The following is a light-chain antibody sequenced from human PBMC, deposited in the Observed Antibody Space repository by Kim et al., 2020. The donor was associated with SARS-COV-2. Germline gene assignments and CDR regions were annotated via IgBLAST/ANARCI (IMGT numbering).Light chain of an antibody. J-gene: IGLJ1*01. CDR2: DVS. Sequence: QSALTQPASVSGSPGQSITISCTGTSSDVGGYNYVSWYQQHPGKAPKLMIYDVSKRPSGVSNRFSGSKSGNTASLTISGLQAEDEADYYCSSYTSSSTYVFGTGPKVT. CDR1: SSDVGGYNY. V-gene: IGLV2-14*01. CDR3: SSYTSSSTYV.